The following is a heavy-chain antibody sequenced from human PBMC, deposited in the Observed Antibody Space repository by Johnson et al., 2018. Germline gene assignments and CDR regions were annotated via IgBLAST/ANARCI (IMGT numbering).Heavy chain of an antibody. CDR1: GGSISSYY. CDR3: AGAPYSGSYYDQLVGYYYYDMDV. V-gene: IGHV4-59*01. CDR2: IYYSGST. Sequence: QVQLQESGPGLVKPSETLSLTCTVSGGSISSYYWSWIRQPPGKGLEWIGYIYYSGSTNYNPSLKSRVTISVDTPKNQFSLKLSSVTAADTAVYYCAGAPYSGSYYDQLVGYYYYDMDVWGKGTTVTVSS. J-gene: IGHJ6*03. D-gene: IGHD1-26*01.